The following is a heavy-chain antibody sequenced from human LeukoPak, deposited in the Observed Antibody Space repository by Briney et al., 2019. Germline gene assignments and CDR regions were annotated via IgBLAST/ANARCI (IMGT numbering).Heavy chain of an antibody. CDR1: GFIFSGYS. D-gene: IGHD2-15*01. CDR2: ISYDGSNK. Sequence: PGRSLRLSCAAAGFIFSGYSMHWVRQAPGKGLEWVAVISYDGSNKYYADSVKGRFTISRDNSKNTLYLQMNSLRAEDTAVYYCARDGAIVVVVAATFVGSTIDYWGQGTLVTVSS. V-gene: IGHV3-30-3*01. J-gene: IGHJ4*02. CDR3: ARDGAIVVVVAATFVGSTIDY.